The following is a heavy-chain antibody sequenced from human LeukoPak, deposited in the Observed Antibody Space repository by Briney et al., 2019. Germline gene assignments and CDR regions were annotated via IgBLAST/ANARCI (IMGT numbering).Heavy chain of an antibody. CDR1: GYSISSGYY. D-gene: IGHD3-16*02. J-gene: IGHJ4*02. Sequence: SETLSLTCAVSGYSISSGYYWGWFRQPPGKGLEWIGSIYHTGSTDYNPSLKSRLTISVDMSKNQFSLNLRSVTAADTAVYYCARDKDDYVWGTYRWWGQGMLVTVSS. CDR2: IYHTGST. V-gene: IGHV4-38-2*01. CDR3: ARDKDDYVWGTYRW.